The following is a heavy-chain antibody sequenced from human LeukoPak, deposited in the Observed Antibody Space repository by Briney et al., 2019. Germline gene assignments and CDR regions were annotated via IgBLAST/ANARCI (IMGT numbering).Heavy chain of an antibody. Sequence: GGSLRLSCAASGFTFSSYAMHWVRQAPGKGLEGVAVISYDGSNKYYADSVKGRFTISRDNSKNTLYLQMNSLRAEDTAVYYCAKEGRIYSSGDWFDPWGQGTLVTVSS. CDR1: GFTFSSYA. CDR2: ISYDGSNK. V-gene: IGHV3-30-3*01. CDR3: AKEGRIYSSGDWFDP. J-gene: IGHJ5*02. D-gene: IGHD2-15*01.